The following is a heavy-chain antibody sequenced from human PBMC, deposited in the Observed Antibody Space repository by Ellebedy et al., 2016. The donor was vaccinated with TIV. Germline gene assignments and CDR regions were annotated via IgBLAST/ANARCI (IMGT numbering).Heavy chain of an antibody. J-gene: IGHJ4*02. V-gene: IGHV4-59*08. CDR2: IYYSGST. CDR1: GGSISSYY. CDR3: ARHVPDDYGDYDIHEY. Sequence: MPSETLSLTCTVSGGSISSYYWSWIRQPPGKGLEWIGYIYYSGSTNYNPSLKSRVTISVDTSKNQFSLKLSSVTAADTAVYYCARHVPDDYGDYDIHEYWGQGTLVTVSS. D-gene: IGHD4-17*01.